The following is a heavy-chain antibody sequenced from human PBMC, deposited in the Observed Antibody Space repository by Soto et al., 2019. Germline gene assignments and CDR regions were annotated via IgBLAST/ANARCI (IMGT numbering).Heavy chain of an antibody. CDR3: ARRWGGTFDY. CDR1: GGSISSYY. J-gene: IGHJ4*02. CDR2: IYYSGST. D-gene: IGHD2-21*01. Sequence: ASETLSLTCTVSGGSISSYYWSWIRQPPGKGLEWIEYIYYSGSTNYNHSIKSRVNISVDTSKNQFSLKLSSVTAADTAVYYCARRWGGTFDYWGQGTLVTVS. V-gene: IGHV4-59*01.